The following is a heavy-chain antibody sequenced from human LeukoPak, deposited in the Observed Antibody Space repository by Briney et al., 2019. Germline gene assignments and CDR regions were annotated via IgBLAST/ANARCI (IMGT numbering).Heavy chain of an antibody. CDR2: IDPSDSFT. J-gene: IGHJ4*02. CDR3: ARLPMTTAPDFDY. CDR1: GYSFTKYW. D-gene: IGHD4-11*01. V-gene: IGHV5-10-1*01. Sequence: PGESLKISCKASGYSFTKYWISWVRQMPGKGLEWMGRIDPSDSFTNYSPSFQGHVTISADKSISTAYLQWSSLKASDTAMYYCARLPMTTAPDFDYWGQGTLVTVSS.